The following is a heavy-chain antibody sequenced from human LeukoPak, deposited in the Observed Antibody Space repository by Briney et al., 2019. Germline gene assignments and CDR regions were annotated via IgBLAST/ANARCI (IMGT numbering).Heavy chain of an antibody. CDR2: ISSFSGTI. CDR1: GFTFSSYG. V-gene: IGHV3-48*01. J-gene: IGHJ4*02. CDR3: ARDQGGEQSY. Sequence: GGSLRLSCAASGFTFSSYGMSWVRQAPGKGLEWVSYISSFSGTIYYADSVKGRFTISRDNAKNSLYLQMNSLRAEDTAVYYCARDQGGEQSYWGQGTLVTVSS. D-gene: IGHD3-16*01.